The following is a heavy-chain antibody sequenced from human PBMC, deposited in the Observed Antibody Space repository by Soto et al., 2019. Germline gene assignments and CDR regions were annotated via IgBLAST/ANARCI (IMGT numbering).Heavy chain of an antibody. Sequence: PGGSLRLSCAASGFTFRSYAMHWVRQAPGKGLEWVATRSYDENNRYYTDSVKGRFTISRDNSKNTVYLQVNSLRDEDTAVYYCARAMDIGMASKDNWFDPWGQGNLVTVSS. CDR3: ARAMDIGMASKDNWFDP. D-gene: IGHD2-2*03. V-gene: IGHV3-30-3*01. CDR1: GFTFRSYA. CDR2: RSYDENNR. J-gene: IGHJ5*02.